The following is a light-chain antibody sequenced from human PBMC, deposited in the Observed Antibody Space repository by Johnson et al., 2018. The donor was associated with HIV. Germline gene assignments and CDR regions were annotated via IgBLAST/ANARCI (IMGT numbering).Light chain of an antibody. Sequence: QSVLTQSPSVSAAPGQKVTISCSGSSSNIGNNYVSWYQQLPGTAPKLLIYEDNKRPSGIPDRFSGSKSGTSATLGITRLQTGDEADYYCGTWDNSLSTGGVFGTGTKVTVL. V-gene: IGLV1-51*02. CDR1: SSNIGNNY. CDR2: EDN. CDR3: GTWDNSLSTGGV. J-gene: IGLJ1*01.